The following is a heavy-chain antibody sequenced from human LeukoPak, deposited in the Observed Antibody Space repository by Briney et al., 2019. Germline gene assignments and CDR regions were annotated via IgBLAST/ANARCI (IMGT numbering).Heavy chain of an antibody. J-gene: IGHJ6*02. CDR1: GGSRSSYY. CDR2: IYYSGST. CDR3: ARDKQWLAPYGMDV. D-gene: IGHD6-19*01. V-gene: IGHV4-59*01. Sequence: SETLTLTCTVSGGSRSSYYWSWIRQPPGKGLEWIGYIYYSGSTNYNPSLKSRVTISVDTSKNQFSLKLSSVTAADTAVYYCARDKQWLAPYGMDVWGQGTTVTVSS.